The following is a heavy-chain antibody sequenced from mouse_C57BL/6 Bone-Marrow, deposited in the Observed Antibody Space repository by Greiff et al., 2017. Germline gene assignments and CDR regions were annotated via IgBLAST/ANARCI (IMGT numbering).Heavy chain of an antibody. Sequence: EVKLMESGAELVRPGSSVKMSCKTSGYTFTSYGINWVKQRPGQGLEWLGYIYLGNGYTEYNEKFKGKATLTSDTSSSTAYMQLSSLTSEDSAIYFCAIGDYYGSSSDFDYWGQGTTLTVSS. J-gene: IGHJ2*01. CDR3: AIGDYYGSSSDFDY. V-gene: IGHV1-58*01. CDR2: IYLGNGYT. D-gene: IGHD1-1*01. CDR1: GYTFTSYG.